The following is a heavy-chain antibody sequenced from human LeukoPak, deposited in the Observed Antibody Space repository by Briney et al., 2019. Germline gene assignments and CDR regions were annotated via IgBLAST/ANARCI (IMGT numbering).Heavy chain of an antibody. CDR1: GFTFSAYA. Sequence: GGSLRLPCVASGFTFSAYAMSWVRQAPGKGLEWVSGISASGSSTYYADSVEGRFTISRDNSKNTLYLQINSLRAEDTAVYYCAKHPGWGPSGSNWFDPWGQGTLVTVSS. J-gene: IGHJ5*02. CDR2: ISASGSST. D-gene: IGHD6-25*01. CDR3: AKHPGWGPSGSNWFDP. V-gene: IGHV3-23*01.